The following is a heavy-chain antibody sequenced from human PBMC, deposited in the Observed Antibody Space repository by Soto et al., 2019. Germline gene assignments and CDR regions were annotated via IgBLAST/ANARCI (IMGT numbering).Heavy chain of an antibody. D-gene: IGHD6-19*01. CDR2: TYYRSRWYN. CDR1: GDSVSSNSAA. CDR3: ARTTWLQWYYMDV. Sequence: QVQLQQSGPGLVKPSQTLSLTCAISGDSVSSNSAAWNWIRQSPSGGLEWLGRTYYRSRWYNDYAVSVRSRITINPDTSENQFSLHLNSVTPEDTAVYYCARTTWLQWYYMDVWGKGTTVTVSS. J-gene: IGHJ6*03. V-gene: IGHV6-1*01.